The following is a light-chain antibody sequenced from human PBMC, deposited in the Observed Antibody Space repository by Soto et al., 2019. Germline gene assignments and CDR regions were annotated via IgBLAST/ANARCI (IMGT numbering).Light chain of an antibody. CDR2: EVS. Sequence: QSALTQPPSASGSPGHSVTISCTGTSSDVGGYNYVSWYQQHPGKAPQLMIYEVSRRPSGVPDRFSGSKSSNTASLTVSGLQAEDEADYYCSSYAGSNNLLFGGGTKVTVL. CDR1: SSDVGGYNY. J-gene: IGLJ2*01. V-gene: IGLV2-8*01. CDR3: SSYAGSNNLL.